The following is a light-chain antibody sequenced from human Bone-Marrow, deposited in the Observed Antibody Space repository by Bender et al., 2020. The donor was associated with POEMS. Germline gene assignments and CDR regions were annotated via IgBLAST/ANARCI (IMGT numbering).Light chain of an antibody. CDR1: SLRSYY. J-gene: IGLJ2*01. Sequence: QDPAVSVALGQTVRITCQGDSLRSYYATWYQQKPGQAPVLVIYGKNNRPSGIPDRFSGSSSGNTASLTITGAQAEDEADYYCNSRDSSGDHLVFGGGTKLTVL. CDR3: NSRDSSGDHLV. CDR2: GKN. V-gene: IGLV3-19*01.